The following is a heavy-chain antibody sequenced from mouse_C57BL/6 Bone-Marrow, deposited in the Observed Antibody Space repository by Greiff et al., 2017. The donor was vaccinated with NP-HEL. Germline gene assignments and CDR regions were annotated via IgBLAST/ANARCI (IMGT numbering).Heavy chain of an antibody. D-gene: IGHD1-1*01. J-gene: IGHJ4*01. CDR1: GYTFTNYW. CDR2: IYPGGGYT. CDR3: ARGEDYYGSSPYYAMDY. Sequence: VQVVESGAELVRPGTSVKMSCKASGYTFTNYWIGWAKQRPGHGLEWIGDIYPGGGYTNYNEKFKGKATLTADKSSSPAYMQFSSLTSEDSAIYYCARGEDYYGSSPYYAMDYWGQGTSVTVSS. V-gene: IGHV1-63*01.